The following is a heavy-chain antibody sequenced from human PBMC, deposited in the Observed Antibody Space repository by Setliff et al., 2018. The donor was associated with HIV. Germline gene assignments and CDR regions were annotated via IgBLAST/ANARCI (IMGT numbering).Heavy chain of an antibody. D-gene: IGHD3-9*01. Sequence: RLSCAASGFTFSRFWMHWVRRAPGQGLVWVSGINNDTTTTTYADSVKGRFSISRDNAKNTLYLEMNGLRGEDTAVYYCARRFLTVHMDVWGKGTTVTVSS. CDR2: INNDTTTT. CDR1: GFTFSRFW. V-gene: IGHV3-74*01. J-gene: IGHJ6*03. CDR3: ARRFLTVHMDV.